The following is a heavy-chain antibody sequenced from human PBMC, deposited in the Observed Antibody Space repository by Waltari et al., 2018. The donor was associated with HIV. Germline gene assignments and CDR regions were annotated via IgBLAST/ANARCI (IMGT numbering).Heavy chain of an antibody. CDR1: GFLFSRSW. D-gene: IGHD4-17*01. V-gene: IGHV3-7*04. J-gene: IGHJ3*01. CDR3: ARDRGPSDYSDHARGAFDM. CDR2: INKDGSER. Sequence: AESGGGLVQPGGSVRLSCGAYGFLFSRSWMTWVRQAPGREPEWVANINKDGSERLYVDSVKGRFTVSRHNGKELVFRQVDRLMVEDTAIYYCARDRGPSDYSDHARGAFDMWGQGT.